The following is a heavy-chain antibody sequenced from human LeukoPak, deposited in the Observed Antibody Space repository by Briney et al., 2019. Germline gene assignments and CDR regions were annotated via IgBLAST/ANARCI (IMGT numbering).Heavy chain of an antibody. D-gene: IGHD3-16*02. J-gene: IGHJ4*02. V-gene: IGHV1-8*01. CDR2: MNPNSGNT. CDR3: AREASYQGRDFDY. CDR1: GYTFTSYD. Sequence: ASVKVSCKASGYTFTSYDINWVRQATGQGLEWMGWMNPNSGNTGYAQKFQGRVTMTRNTSISTAYMELSSLRAEDTAVYYCAREASYQGRDFDYWGQGTLVTVSS.